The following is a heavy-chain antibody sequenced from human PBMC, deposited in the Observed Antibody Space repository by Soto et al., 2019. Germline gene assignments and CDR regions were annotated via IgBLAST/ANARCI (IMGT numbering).Heavy chain of an antibody. CDR2: IYYSGST. V-gene: IGHV4-39*01. CDR1: GGSISSSSYY. CDR3: ASFQESYYYYYMDV. Sequence: PSETLSLTCTVAGGSISSSSYYWGWLRQPPGKGLEWIGSIYYSGSTYYNPSLKSRVTISVDTSKNQFSLKLSSVTAADTAVYYCASFQESYYYYYMDVWGKGTTVTVSS. J-gene: IGHJ6*03.